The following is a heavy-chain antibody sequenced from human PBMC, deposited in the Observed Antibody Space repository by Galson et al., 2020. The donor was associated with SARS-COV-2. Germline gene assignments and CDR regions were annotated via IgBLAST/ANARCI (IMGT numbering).Heavy chain of an antibody. J-gene: IGHJ6*02. V-gene: IGHV3-21*01. CDR3: ARGFCSGGSCYSLDGMDV. Sequence: TGGSLRLSCEASGFTFSSFTMDWVRQAPGKGLEWVSSISSGSSYIYYADSVTGRFTISRDNAKNSLYLQMNSLRAEDTAVYYCARGFCSGGSCYSLDGMDVWGQGTTVTVSS. CDR1: GFTFSSFT. CDR2: ISSGSSYI. D-gene: IGHD2-15*01.